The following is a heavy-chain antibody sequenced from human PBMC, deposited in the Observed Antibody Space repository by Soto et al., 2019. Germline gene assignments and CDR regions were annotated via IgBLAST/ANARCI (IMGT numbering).Heavy chain of an antibody. J-gene: IGHJ4*02. CDR1: GFTFSSFG. CDR3: AKDKRVVATMVEIDY. V-gene: IGHV3-23*01. CDR2: ISGSADSS. Sequence: PGGSLRLSCTASGFTFSSFGMAWVRQAPGKGLEWVSAISGSADSSYYADSVKGRFTISRDNSKNTLYLQMNSLRAEDTAVYYCAKDKRVVATMVEIDYWGQGTLVTVSS. D-gene: IGHD5-12*01.